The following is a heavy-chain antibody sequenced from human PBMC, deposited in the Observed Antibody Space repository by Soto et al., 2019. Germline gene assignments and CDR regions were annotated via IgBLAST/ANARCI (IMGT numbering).Heavy chain of an antibody. D-gene: IGHD3-22*01. J-gene: IGHJ5*02. CDR1: GGSFSGYY. V-gene: IGHV4-34*01. Sequence: PSETLSLTCAVYGGSFSGYYWSCIRQPPGKGLEWVVEINHSGSTNYNPSLKSRVTISVDTSKNQFSLKLSSVTAADTAVYYCARGPPLNYYDSSGLNWFDPWGQGTLVT. CDR2: INHSGST. CDR3: ARGPPLNYYDSSGLNWFDP.